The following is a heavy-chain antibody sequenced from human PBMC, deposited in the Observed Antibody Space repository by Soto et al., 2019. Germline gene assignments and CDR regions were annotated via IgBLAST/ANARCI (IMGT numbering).Heavy chain of an antibody. V-gene: IGHV3-23*01. CDR3: AKDRLPGGYYYFYF. J-gene: IGHJ4*02. D-gene: IGHD3-10*01. CDR1: GFTFSSYA. CDR2: VSGSAENT. Sequence: EVQLLESGGDLVQPGGSLRLSCAASGFTFSSYAMSWVRQAPGKGLEWVAGVSGSAENTYYADSVRGRFTISRDNSKSTLYLQMNRLRAEDTAVYFCAKDRLPGGYYYFYFWGQGTQVTVSS.